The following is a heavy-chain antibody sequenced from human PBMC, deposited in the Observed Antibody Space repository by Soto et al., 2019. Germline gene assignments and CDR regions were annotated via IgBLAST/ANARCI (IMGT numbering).Heavy chain of an antibody. J-gene: IGHJ6*03. CDR3: ATGGYCSGGSCYYQYYYYYMDV. CDR2: FDPEDGET. CDR1: GYTLTELS. V-gene: IGHV1-24*01. D-gene: IGHD2-15*01. Sequence: GASVKVSCKVSGYTLTELSMHWVRQAPGKGLEWMGGFDPEDGETIYAQKFQGRVTMTEDTSTDTAYMELSSLRSEDTVVYYCATGGYCSGGSCYYQYYYYYMDVWGKGTTVTVSS.